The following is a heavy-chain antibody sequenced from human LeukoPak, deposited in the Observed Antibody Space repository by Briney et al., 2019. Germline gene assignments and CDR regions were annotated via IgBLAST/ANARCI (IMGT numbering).Heavy chain of an antibody. V-gene: IGHV3-7*01. D-gene: IGHD5-18*01. CDR3: ASSIQLWLRYYYMDG. J-gene: IGHJ6*03. CDR1: GFTFSRDW. CDR2: IKQDGSEK. Sequence: QPGGSLRLSCAASGFTFSRDWMSSVRQAPGKGVEWVAHIKQDGSEKYYVDSVKGRFTISRDNAKSSLSLQMDSLRAEDTAVYYCASSIQLWLRYYYMDGGEKGTAITVS.